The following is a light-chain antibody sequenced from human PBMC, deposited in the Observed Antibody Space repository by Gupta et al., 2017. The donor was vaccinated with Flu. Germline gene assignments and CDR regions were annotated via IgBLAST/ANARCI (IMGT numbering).Light chain of an antibody. J-gene: IGLJ2*01. V-gene: IGLV3-19*01. CDR1: SIRNSY. CDR2: AKN. Sequence: SSELTQAPAVSAALGQTVRITCQGDSIRNSYASCYQQKPAQAPDLLIYAKNIRPSGVPDRFSGSNSGTTASLTITGAQAEDEADYYCNSWDNTDNDQSVFGGGTKLTVL. CDR3: NSWDNTDNDQSV.